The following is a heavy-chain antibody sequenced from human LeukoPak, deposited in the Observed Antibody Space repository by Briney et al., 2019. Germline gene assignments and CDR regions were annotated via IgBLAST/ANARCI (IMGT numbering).Heavy chain of an antibody. D-gene: IGHD6-19*01. CDR3: ARDGSSGWYWVDY. J-gene: IGHJ4*02. Sequence: GGSLRLSCAAWGFTFRSYGMHGVRQAPGKGGEGVAVMWYDGSNKYYGDSVKGRFTISRDNSKNTLYLQMNSLRAEDTAVYYCARDGSSGWYWVDYWGQGTLVTVSS. CDR1: GFTFRSYG. V-gene: IGHV3-33*01. CDR2: MWYDGSNK.